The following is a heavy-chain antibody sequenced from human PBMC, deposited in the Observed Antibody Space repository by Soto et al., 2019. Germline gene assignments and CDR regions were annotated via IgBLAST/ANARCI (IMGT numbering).Heavy chain of an antibody. J-gene: IGHJ4*02. D-gene: IGHD3-22*01. CDR3: ARVDYYDSSGYFDY. CDR2: IYYSGSS. V-gene: IGHV4-59*01. Sequence: SETLSLTCTVSGGSISSYYWSWIRQPPGKGLEWIGYIYYSGSSNYNPSLKSRVTISVDTSKNQFSLKLSSVTAADTAVYYCARVDYYDSSGYFDYWGQGTLVTVSS. CDR1: GGSISSYY.